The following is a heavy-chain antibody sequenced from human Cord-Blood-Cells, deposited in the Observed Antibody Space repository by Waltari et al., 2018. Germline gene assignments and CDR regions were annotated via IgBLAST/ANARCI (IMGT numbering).Heavy chain of an antibody. CDR3: ATLSEDFDY. J-gene: IGHJ4*02. Sequence: VPLVQSGAEVKKPGASVKVSCQVSGYTTPEFSMHWVRQVPGKGLEWMGGFDPEDGETIYAQKFQGRVTMTEDTSTDTAYMELSSLRSEDTAVYYCATLSEDFDYWGQGTLVTVSS. CDR2: FDPEDGET. V-gene: IGHV1-24*01. CDR1: GYTTPEFS.